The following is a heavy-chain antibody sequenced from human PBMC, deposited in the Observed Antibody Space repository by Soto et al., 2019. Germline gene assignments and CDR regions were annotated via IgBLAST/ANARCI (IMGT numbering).Heavy chain of an antibody. CDR2: IYWDDDK. CDR3: THRSGMGGNSWPPGF. CDR1: GFSLTTSLMG. V-gene: IGHV2-5*02. Sequence: QITLKESGPTLVKPTQTLTLTCSFSGFSLTTSLMGVGWIRQPPGKALEWLALIYWDDDKRYSSSLKSRLTITKDTSKNQVVLTMTNMDPVETATYYCTHRSGMGGNSWPPGFWGQGILVTVSS. D-gene: IGHD6-13*01. J-gene: IGHJ4*02.